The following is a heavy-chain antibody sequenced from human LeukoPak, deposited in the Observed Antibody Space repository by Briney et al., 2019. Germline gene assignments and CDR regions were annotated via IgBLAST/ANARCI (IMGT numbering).Heavy chain of an antibody. CDR1: GYTFTGYY. CDR2: INPNSGGT. J-gene: IGHJ4*02. V-gene: IGHV1-2*02. D-gene: IGHD6-13*01. Sequence: GASVKVSCKASGYTFTGYYIHWVRQAPGQALEWMGWINPNSGGTNYAQKFQGRVTMTRDTSISTAYMELSRLRSDDTAVYYCARYDPGYSSSGFDYWGQGTLVTVSS. CDR3: ARYDPGYSSSGFDY.